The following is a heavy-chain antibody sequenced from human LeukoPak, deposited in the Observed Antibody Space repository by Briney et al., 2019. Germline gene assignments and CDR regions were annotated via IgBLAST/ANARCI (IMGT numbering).Heavy chain of an antibody. Sequence: ASVQVSCHASGGTFSIYAVSWVRQAPRQGLEWMGRLIPILGIANYSQKFQGRVTITADKSTSTAYMELSSLRSEDTAVYYCARGYCSGGSCYSDWFDPWGQGTLVTVSS. D-gene: IGHD2-15*01. J-gene: IGHJ5*02. CDR1: GGTFSIYA. CDR3: ARGYCSGGSCYSDWFDP. V-gene: IGHV1-69*04. CDR2: LIPILGIA.